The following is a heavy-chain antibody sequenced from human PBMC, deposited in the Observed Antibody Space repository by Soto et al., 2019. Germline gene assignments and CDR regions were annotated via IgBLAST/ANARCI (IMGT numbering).Heavy chain of an antibody. J-gene: IGHJ6*01. V-gene: IGHV1-2*04. Sequence: ASVKVSCKASGYTFTGYYMRWVRQAPGQGLEWMGWINPNSGGTNYAQKFQGWVTMTRDTSISTAYMGLSRLRSDDTAVYYCARDRPLPYYDFWSGYFARGMDVWGQGTTVTVSS. CDR1: GYTFTGYY. D-gene: IGHD3-3*01. CDR2: INPNSGGT. CDR3: ARDRPLPYYDFWSGYFARGMDV.